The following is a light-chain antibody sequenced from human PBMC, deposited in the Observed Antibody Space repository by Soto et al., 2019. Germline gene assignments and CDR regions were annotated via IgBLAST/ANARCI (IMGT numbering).Light chain of an antibody. CDR1: SYDIGMND. J-gene: IGLJ1*01. CDR3: ATWNSDYYV. CDR2: DNN. Sequence: HSVLTQPPSVSAAPGQKVTMSCSGGSYDIGMNDVCWYQQVPGTAPKLLIYDNNKRPSEIPDRFSGSKSGTSATLGISGLQTGDEADYFCATWNSDYYVLGSAT. V-gene: IGLV1-51*01.